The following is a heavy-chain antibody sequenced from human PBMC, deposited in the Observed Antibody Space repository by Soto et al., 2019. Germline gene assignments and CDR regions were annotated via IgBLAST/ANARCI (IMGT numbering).Heavy chain of an antibody. CDR1: GYRFTSYW. V-gene: IGHV5-51*01. D-gene: IGHD2-2*01. Sequence: GESLKISCKGSGYRFTSYWIGWVRQMPGKGLEWMGIIYPGDSDTRYSPSFQGQVTISADKSISTAYLQWSSLKASDTAMYYCARHSIVVVPADISYYYGMDVWGQGTTVTVSS. CDR3: ARHSIVVVPADISYYYGMDV. CDR2: IYPGDSDT. J-gene: IGHJ6*02.